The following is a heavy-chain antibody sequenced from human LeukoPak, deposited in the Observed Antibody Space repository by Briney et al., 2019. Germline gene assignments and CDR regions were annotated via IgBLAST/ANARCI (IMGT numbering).Heavy chain of an antibody. CDR2: IYSGGST. CDR3: ARGRPVGASTVEDY. J-gene: IGHJ4*02. CDR1: GFTVSSNY. Sequence: PGGSLRLSCAATGFTVSSNYMSWVRQAPGKGLEWVSVIYSGGSTYYADSVKGRFTISRDNSKNTLCLQMNNLRTEDTAVYYCARGRPVGASTVEDYWGQGTLVTVSS. D-gene: IGHD1-26*01. V-gene: IGHV3-66*01.